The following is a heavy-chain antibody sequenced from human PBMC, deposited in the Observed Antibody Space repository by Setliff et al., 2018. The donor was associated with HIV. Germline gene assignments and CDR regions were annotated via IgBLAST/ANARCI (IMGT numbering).Heavy chain of an antibody. Sequence: PSEILSLTCTVSGGSISTYHWSWIRQPPGKGLEWIGQINYGGNTHYNPSLGRRGTISVDASKGQLTLNLNSVTAADTAVYYCARVLSSGYAGPFDSWGQGILVTVSS. J-gene: IGHJ5*01. CDR3: ARVLSSGYAGPFDS. CDR1: GGSISTYH. D-gene: IGHD3-22*01. V-gene: IGHV4-59*01. CDR2: INYGGNT.